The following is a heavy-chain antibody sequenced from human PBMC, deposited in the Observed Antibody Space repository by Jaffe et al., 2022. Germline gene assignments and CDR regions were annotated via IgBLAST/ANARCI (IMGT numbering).Heavy chain of an antibody. J-gene: IGHJ4*02. CDR1: GFTFSSYW. CDR2: IKQDGSEK. Sequence: EVQLVESGGGLVQPGGSLRLSCAASGFTFSSYWMSWVRQAPGKGLEWVANIKQDGSEKYYVDSVKGRFTISRDNAKNSLYLQMNSLRAEDTAVYYCARESYYYDSSGYAGRSDYWGQGTLVTVSS. D-gene: IGHD3-22*01. CDR3: ARESYYYDSSGYAGRSDY. V-gene: IGHV3-7*05.